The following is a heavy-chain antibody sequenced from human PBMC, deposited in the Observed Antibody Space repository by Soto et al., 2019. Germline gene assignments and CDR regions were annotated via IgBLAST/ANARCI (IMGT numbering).Heavy chain of an antibody. V-gene: IGHV3-21*01. CDR3: ARDLQGLVGGWYYDFWSGYYFTEWDREYYYYGMDV. J-gene: IGHJ6*02. D-gene: IGHD3-3*01. CDR1: GFTFSSYS. Sequence: PGGSLSLSCAASGFTFSSYSMNWVRQAPGKGLEWVSSISSSSSYIYYADSVKGRFTISRDNAKNSLYLQMNSLRAEDTAVYYCARDLQGLVGGWYYDFWSGYYFTEWDREYYYYGMDVWGQATTVTVSS. CDR2: ISSSSSYI.